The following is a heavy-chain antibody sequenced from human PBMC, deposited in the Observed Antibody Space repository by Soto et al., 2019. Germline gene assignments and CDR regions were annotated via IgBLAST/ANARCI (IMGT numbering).Heavy chain of an antibody. J-gene: IGHJ4*02. D-gene: IGHD3-22*01. V-gene: IGHV3-7*03. CDR2: IKQDGSEK. Sequence: GGSLRLSCAASGFTFSSYWMSWVRQAPGKGLEWVANIKQDGSEKYYVDSVKGLFTISRDNAKNSLYLQMNSLRAEDTAVYYCARTFPRYDSSGFHDYWGQGTLVTVSS. CDR3: ARTFPRYDSSGFHDY. CDR1: GFTFSSYW.